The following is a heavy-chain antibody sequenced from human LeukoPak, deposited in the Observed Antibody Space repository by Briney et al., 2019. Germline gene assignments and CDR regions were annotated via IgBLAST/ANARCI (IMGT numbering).Heavy chain of an antibody. V-gene: IGHV3-30-3*01. D-gene: IGHD3-10*01. CDR2: ISYDGSNK. CDR3: ARDPHPVTMVWGVIIKDPHFDY. Sequence: GGSLRLSCAASGFTFSSYAMHWVRQAPGKRLEWVAVISYDGSNKYYADSVKGRFTISRDNSKNTLYLQMNSLRAEDTAVYYCARDPHPVTMVWGVIIKDPHFDYWGQGTLVTVSS. J-gene: IGHJ4*02. CDR1: GFTFSSYA.